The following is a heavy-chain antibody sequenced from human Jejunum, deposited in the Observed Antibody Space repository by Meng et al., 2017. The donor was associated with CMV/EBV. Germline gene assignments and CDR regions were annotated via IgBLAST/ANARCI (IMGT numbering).Heavy chain of an antibody. D-gene: IGHD6-19*01. Sequence: FAFTTYNMNWVRQAPGRGLEWVSSISSSNYIYYADSVKGRFTISRDNTRNSLYLQMDGLRAEDTALYYCARADLKCVGTGCHFEYWGQGTLVTVSS. CDR1: FAFTTYN. V-gene: IGHV3-21*01. J-gene: IGHJ4*02. CDR3: ARADLKCVGTGCHFEY. CDR2: ISSSNYI.